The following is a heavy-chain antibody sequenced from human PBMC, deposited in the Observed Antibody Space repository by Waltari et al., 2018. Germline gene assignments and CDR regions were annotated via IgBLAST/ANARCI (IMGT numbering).Heavy chain of an antibody. V-gene: IGHV1-69*05. CDR2: IIPIFGTA. CDR1: GGTFSSYA. Sequence: SCKASGGTFSSYAISWVRQAPGQGLEWMGGIIPIFGTANYAQKFQGRVTITTDESTSTAYMELSSLRSEDTAVYYCARVKGDSSGYTNWGQGTLVTVSS. CDR3: ARVKGDSSGYTN. D-gene: IGHD3-22*01. J-gene: IGHJ4*02.